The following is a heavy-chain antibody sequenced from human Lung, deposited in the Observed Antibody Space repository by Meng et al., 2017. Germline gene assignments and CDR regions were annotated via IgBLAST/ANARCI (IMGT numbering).Heavy chain of an antibody. CDR3: ATIAVSDTGY. CDR2: IYYTGNT. Sequence: SETLSLTCSVSGDSIRNFYWSWIRQSPGRGLEWIGYIYYTGNTDYNPSLKSRVTISIDTSKNQFSLNLSSVTAADTAVYYCATIAVSDTGYWGQGTLVTVSS. D-gene: IGHD6-19*01. J-gene: IGHJ4*02. CDR1: GDSIRNFY. V-gene: IGHV4-59*01.